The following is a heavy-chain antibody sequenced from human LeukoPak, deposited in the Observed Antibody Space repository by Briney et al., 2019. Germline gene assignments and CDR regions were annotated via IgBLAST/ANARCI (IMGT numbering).Heavy chain of an antibody. Sequence: PGGSLRLSCAASGFTFDDYAMHWVRQAPGKGLEGVSGISWNSGSIGYADSVKGRFTISRDNAKNSLYLQMNSLRAEDTALYYCAKDGSSSWDYFDYWGQGTLVTVSS. V-gene: IGHV3-9*01. CDR1: GFTFDDYA. D-gene: IGHD6-13*01. CDR2: ISWNSGSI. CDR3: AKDGSSSWDYFDY. J-gene: IGHJ4*02.